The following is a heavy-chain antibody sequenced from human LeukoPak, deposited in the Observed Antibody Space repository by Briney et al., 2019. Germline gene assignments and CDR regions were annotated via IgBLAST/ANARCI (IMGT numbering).Heavy chain of an antibody. V-gene: IGHV4-4*07. CDR1: GGSISSYY. CDR3: ARVGLIAVAGTLGFDY. CDR2: IYTSGGT. J-gene: IGHJ4*02. D-gene: IGHD6-19*01. Sequence: SETLSLTCTVSGGSISSYYWSWIRQPAGKGLEWIGRIYTSGGTNYNPSLKSRVTMSVDTSKNQFSLKLSSVTAADTAVYYCARVGLIAVAGTLGFDYWGQGTLVTVSS.